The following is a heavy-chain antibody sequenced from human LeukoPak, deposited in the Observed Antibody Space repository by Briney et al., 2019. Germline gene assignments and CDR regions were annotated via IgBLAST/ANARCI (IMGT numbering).Heavy chain of an antibody. J-gene: IGHJ6*03. CDR1: GGTFSSYA. Sequence: SVKVSCKASGGTFSSYAISWVRQAPGQGLEWMGRIIPILGIANYAQKFQGRVTITADKSTSTAYMELSSLRSEDTAVYYCAKNIAAGDSSGYYYYYMDVWGKGTTVTVSS. CDR2: IIPILGIA. D-gene: IGHD6-13*01. CDR3: AKNIAAGDSSGYYYYYMDV. V-gene: IGHV1-69*04.